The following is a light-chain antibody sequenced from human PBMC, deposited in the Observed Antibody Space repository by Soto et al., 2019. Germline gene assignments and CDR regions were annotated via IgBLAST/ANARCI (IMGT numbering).Light chain of an antibody. CDR3: QQNGDSKS. J-gene: IGKJ1*01. V-gene: IGKV3-20*01. CDR2: DAS. CDR1: QSVGSNR. Sequence: ETVLTQSPGTLSLSPGERATLSCRASQSVGSNRLAWYQQKAGQAPRLLIYDASRRATGIPDRFSGRGSGTDCALTNSRMEPEDFAGYYCQQNGDSKSFGQGTTVEIK.